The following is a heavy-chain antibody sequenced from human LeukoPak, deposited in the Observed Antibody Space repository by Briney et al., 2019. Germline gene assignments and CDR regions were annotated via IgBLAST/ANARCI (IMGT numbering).Heavy chain of an antibody. CDR2: IYYSGST. J-gene: IGHJ4*02. D-gene: IGHD3-22*01. CDR3: ARLTYTGFTYYYDSSGYYPDY. CDR1: GGSISSYY. V-gene: IGHV4-59*08. Sequence: PSETLSLTCTVSGGSISSYYWSWIRQPPGKGLEWIGYIYYSGSTNYNPSLKSRVTISVDTSKNQFSLKLSSVTAADTAVYYCARLTYTGFTYYYDSSGYYPDYWGQGTLVTVSS.